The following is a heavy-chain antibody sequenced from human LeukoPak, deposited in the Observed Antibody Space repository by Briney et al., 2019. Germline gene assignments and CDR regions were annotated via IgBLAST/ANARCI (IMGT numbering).Heavy chain of an antibody. V-gene: IGHV3-30-3*01. D-gene: IGHD2-15*01. Sequence: GGSLRLSCAASGFTFSSYAMHWVRQAPGKGLEWVAVISYDGSNKYYADSVKGRFTISRDNSKNTPYLQMNSLRAEDTAVYYCARDRILWPVFYYYYGMDVWGQGTTVTVSS. CDR1: GFTFSSYA. CDR2: ISYDGSNK. J-gene: IGHJ6*02. CDR3: ARDRILWPVFYYYYGMDV.